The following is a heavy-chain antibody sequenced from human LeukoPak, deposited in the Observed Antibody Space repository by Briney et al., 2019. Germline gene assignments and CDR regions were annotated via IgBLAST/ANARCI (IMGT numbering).Heavy chain of an antibody. CDR2: IIPIFGTA. CDR1: GGTFSSYA. V-gene: IGHV1-69*05. J-gene: IGHJ3*02. D-gene: IGHD6-13*01. CDR3: ARAGSSYDAFDI. Sequence: SVKVSCKASGGTFSSYAISWVRQAPGQGLEWMGGIIPIFGTAKYAQKFQGRVTITTDESKSTAYMELSSLRSEDTAVYYCARAGSSYDAFDIWGQGTMVTVSS.